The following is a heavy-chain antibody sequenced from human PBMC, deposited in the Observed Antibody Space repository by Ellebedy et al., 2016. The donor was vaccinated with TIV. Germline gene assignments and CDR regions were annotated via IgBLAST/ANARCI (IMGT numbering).Heavy chain of an antibody. CDR3: ARAGGRHSTGSGFY. J-gene: IGHJ4*02. D-gene: IGHD2-2*01. CDR1: GFTFNSYA. Sequence: GESLKISCAASGFTFNSYAMHWVRQAPGKGLEWVAVISYDGSSKYYADSVKGRFTISRDNAKNSLYLQMSNLRAEGTAVFYCARAGGRHSTGSGFYWGQGTRVTVST. V-gene: IGHV3-30-3*01. CDR2: ISYDGSSK.